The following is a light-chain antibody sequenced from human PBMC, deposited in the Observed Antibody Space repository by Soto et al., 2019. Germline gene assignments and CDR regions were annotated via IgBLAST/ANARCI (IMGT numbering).Light chain of an antibody. CDR3: HQYNNWPPWT. Sequence: EVVVTQSPATLSVSPGERATLSCRASRRISRNLAWYQQKPGQAPRLLIYGASTRATGIPARFSGSGSETEFTLTISNLQSEDFAVYYCHQYNNWPPWTFGQGTKGDIK. V-gene: IGKV3-15*01. CDR1: RRISRN. CDR2: GAS. J-gene: IGKJ1*01.